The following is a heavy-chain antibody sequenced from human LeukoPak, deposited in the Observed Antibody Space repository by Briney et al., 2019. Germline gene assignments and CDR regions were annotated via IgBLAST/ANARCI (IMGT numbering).Heavy chain of an antibody. D-gene: IGHD3-22*01. CDR1: GFTFSSYS. V-gene: IGHV3-48*01. J-gene: IGHJ4*02. CDR3: AKDIVVGTAHY. CDR2: IGNRGFTI. Sequence: GGSLRLSCAASGFTFSSYSMNWVRQAPGKGPEWVSYIGNRGFTIYYADSVKGRFTISRDNAKNSLYLQMNSLRAEDTAVYYCAKDIVVGTAHYWGQGTLVTVSS.